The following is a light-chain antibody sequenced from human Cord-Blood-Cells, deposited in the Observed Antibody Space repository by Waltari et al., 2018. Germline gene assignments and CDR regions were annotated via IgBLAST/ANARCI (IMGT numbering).Light chain of an antibody. CDR2: WAS. V-gene: IGKV4-1*01. Sequence: DIMMTPPPDSLAVSLGERATINSKSSQSVLYSSNNKNYLAWYQQKPGQPPKLLIYWASTRESGVPDRFSGSGSGTDFTLTISSLQAEDVAVYYCQQYYSTPYSFGQGTKLEIK. CDR1: QSVLYSSNNKNY. J-gene: IGKJ2*03. CDR3: QQYYSTPYS.